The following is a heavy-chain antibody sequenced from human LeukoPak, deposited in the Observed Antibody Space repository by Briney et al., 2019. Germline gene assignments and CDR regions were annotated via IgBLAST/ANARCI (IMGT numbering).Heavy chain of an antibody. J-gene: IGHJ4*02. CDR3: ARGPMGVGAHCDY. V-gene: IGHV1-8*01. CDR2: MNPNSGDT. Sequence: GASVKVSCKASGYTFTSNEINWVRQAIGQGLEWMGWMNPNSGDTGYVQKFQGRVTMTRNTSISTAYMELSSLRSEDTAVYYCARGPMGVGAHCDYWGQGTLVTVSS. D-gene: IGHD1-26*01. CDR1: GYTFTSNE.